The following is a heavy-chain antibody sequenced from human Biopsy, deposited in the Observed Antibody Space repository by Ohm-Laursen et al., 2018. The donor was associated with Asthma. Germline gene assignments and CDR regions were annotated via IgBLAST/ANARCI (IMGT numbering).Heavy chain of an antibody. Sequence: TLSLTCTVSGVSIRSYYWTWIRQPPGKGLEWIGNIHYNGSTYSNPSLKSRVTISVDTSKKQISLRLSSVIAADTAVYYCAGFCSGGNCPDHWGQGTLATVSS. D-gene: IGHD2-15*01. CDR3: AGFCSGGNCPDH. V-gene: IGHV4-59*01. J-gene: IGHJ4*02. CDR2: IHYNGST. CDR1: GVSIRSYY.